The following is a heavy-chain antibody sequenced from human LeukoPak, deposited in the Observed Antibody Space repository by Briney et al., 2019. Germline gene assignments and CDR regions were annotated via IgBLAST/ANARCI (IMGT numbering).Heavy chain of an antibody. V-gene: IGHV4-34*01. CDR1: GXSFSGYY. CDR2: INHSGST. Sequence: SETLSLTCAVYGXSFSGYYRSWIRQPPGKGLESIAEINHSGSTNYNPSLKSRVTISVDTSKNQFSLKLSSVTAADTAVYYCARQGTRYSSSPDGDYWGQGTLVTVSS. J-gene: IGHJ4*02. CDR3: ARQGTRYSSSPDGDY. D-gene: IGHD6-6*01.